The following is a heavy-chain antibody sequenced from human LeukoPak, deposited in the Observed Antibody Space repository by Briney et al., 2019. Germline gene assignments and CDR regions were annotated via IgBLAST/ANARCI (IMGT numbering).Heavy chain of an antibody. V-gene: IGHV4-34*01. Sequence: PSETLSLTCAVYGGAFSGYYWSWIRQPPGKGLEWIGEINHSGSTNYNPSLKSRVTISVDTSKNQFSLKLSSVTAADTAVYYCAGGDSSSSCFGYWGQGTLVTVSS. CDR1: GGAFSGYY. D-gene: IGHD6-6*01. CDR3: AGGDSSSSCFGY. J-gene: IGHJ4*02. CDR2: INHSGST.